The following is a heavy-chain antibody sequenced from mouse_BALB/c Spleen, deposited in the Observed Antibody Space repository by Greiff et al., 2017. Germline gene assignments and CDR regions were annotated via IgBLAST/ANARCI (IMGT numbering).Heavy chain of an antibody. CDR1: GFSLCTSGMG. CDR3: ARSPPYDGFYVGYAMDY. V-gene: IGHV8-12*01. D-gene: IGHD2-3*01. J-gene: IGHJ4*01. CDR2: IYWDADK. Sequence: QVTLKVSGPGILQPSQTLSLTCSFSGFSLCTSGMGVSWIRQPSGKGLEWLAHIYWDADKRYNPSLKSRLTISKDTSRNQVFLKITSVHTTDTATYYCARSPPYDGFYVGYAMDYWGQGTSVTVSA.